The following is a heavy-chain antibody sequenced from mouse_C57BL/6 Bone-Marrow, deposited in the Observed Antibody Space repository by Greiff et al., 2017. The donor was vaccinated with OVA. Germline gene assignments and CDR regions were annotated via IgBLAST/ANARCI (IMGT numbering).Heavy chain of an antibody. D-gene: IGHD1-1*01. V-gene: IGHV5-4*01. Sequence: EVQLVESGGGLVKPGGSLKLSCAASGFTFSSYAMSWVRQTPEKRLEWVATISDGGSYTYYPDNVKGRFTISRDNAKNNLYLQMSHLKSEDTAMYYCARGDYGSRFAYWGQGTLVTVSA. J-gene: IGHJ3*01. CDR2: ISDGGSYT. CDR1: GFTFSSYA. CDR3: ARGDYGSRFAY.